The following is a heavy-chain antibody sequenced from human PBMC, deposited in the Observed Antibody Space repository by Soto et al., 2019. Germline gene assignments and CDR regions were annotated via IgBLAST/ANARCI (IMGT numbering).Heavy chain of an antibody. J-gene: IGHJ6*02. CDR3: TKRRDVLRFLEWSSGMEV. V-gene: IGHV3-30*18. CDR1: GFTFSNYG. CDR2: ISDDGSNK. Sequence: GGSLRLSCAASGFTFSNYGMHWVRQAPGKGLEWVAFISDDGSNKYYADSMKGRFTMSRDNSKSTLYLQMNSLRVEDTAVYYCTKRRDVLRFLEWSSGMEVWGQGTTVTVSS. D-gene: IGHD3-3*01.